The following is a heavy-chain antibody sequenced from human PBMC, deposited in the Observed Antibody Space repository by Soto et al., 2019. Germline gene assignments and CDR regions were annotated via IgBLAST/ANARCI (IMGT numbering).Heavy chain of an antibody. Sequence: SETLSLTCTVSGGSISSGGYYWSWIRQHPGKGLEWIGYIYYSGSTYYNPSLKSRVTISVDTSKNQFSLKLSSVTAADTAMYFCARDIHPKPQHYYALDVWGQGTTVTVSS. D-gene: IGHD2-21*01. CDR3: ARDIHPKPQHYYALDV. J-gene: IGHJ6*02. V-gene: IGHV4-31*03. CDR1: GGSISSGGYY. CDR2: IYYSGST.